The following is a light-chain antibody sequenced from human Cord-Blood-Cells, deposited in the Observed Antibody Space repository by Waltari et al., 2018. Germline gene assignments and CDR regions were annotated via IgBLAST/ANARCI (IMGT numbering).Light chain of an antibody. CDR1: SSDVGGYHY. Sequence: QSALTQPRSVSGSPGPSVTISCTGTSSDVGGYHYVPWYQQHPGKAPKLMIYDVSKRPSGVPDRFSGSKSGNTASLTISGLQAEDEADYYCCSYAGSYTGVFGGGTKLTVL. J-gene: IGLJ3*02. V-gene: IGLV2-11*02. CDR2: DVS. CDR3: CSYAGSYTGV.